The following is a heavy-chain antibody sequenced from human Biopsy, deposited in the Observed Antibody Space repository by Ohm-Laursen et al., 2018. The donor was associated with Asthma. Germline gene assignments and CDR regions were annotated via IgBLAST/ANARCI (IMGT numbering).Heavy chain of an antibody. CDR1: GGSISSFY. CDR2: VYWTGST. CDR3: ARADCSGGSCPYYYGLDV. D-gene: IGHD2-15*01. J-gene: IGHJ6*02. Sequence: SQTLSLTCSVYGGSISSFYWSWIRQSPEKGLEWMGYVYWTGSTNYNPSLKSRITMSVDTSKNRMFLELTSVTAADTAVYYCARADCSGGSCPYYYGLDVWGQGTTVTVS. V-gene: IGHV4-59*01.